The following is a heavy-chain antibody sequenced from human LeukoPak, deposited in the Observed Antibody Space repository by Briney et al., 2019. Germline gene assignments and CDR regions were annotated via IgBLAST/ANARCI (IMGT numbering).Heavy chain of an antibody. Sequence: GGSLRLSCAASGFTFSSYSMNWVRQAPGKGLEWVSSISSSSSYIYYADSVKGRFTISRDNAKNTLYPQMNSLRAEDTAVYYCARGAPWFDPWGQGTLVTVSS. CDR3: ARGAPWFDP. D-gene: IGHD1-26*01. V-gene: IGHV3-21*01. CDR2: ISSSSSYI. CDR1: GFTFSSYS. J-gene: IGHJ5*02.